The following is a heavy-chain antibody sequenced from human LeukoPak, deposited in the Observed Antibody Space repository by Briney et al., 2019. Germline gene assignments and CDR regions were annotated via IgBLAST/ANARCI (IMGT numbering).Heavy chain of an antibody. CDR1: GFTFSSYA. Sequence: PGRSLRLSCAASGFTFSSYAMHWVRQAPGKGLEWVAVISYDGSNKYYADSVKGRFTISRDNAKNSLYLQMNSLRAEDTAVYYCASSAPYSYADYWGQGTLVTVSS. D-gene: IGHD5-18*01. V-gene: IGHV3-30-3*01. CDR2: ISYDGSNK. J-gene: IGHJ4*02. CDR3: ASSAPYSYADY.